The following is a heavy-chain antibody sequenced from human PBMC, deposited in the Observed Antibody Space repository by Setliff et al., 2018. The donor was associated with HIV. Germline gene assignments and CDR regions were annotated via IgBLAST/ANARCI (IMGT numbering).Heavy chain of an antibody. D-gene: IGHD6-13*01. CDR3: ARTGYSSSWGRFSGYYYYMDV. CDR1: GYSFSNHW. V-gene: IGHV5-51*01. J-gene: IGHJ6*03. CDR2: IYPQDSDT. Sequence: GESLKISCTGSGYSFSNHWIGWVRQMPGRGLEWVAIIYPQDSDTRYSPSFEGHVTISADTSRYTAYLQWRALKASDTAMYYCARTGYSSSWGRFSGYYYYMDVWGKGTTVTVSS.